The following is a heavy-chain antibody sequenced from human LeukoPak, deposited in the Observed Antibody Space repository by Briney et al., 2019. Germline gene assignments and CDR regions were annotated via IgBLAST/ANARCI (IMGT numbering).Heavy chain of an antibody. CDR3: AKADGYNFGAFDY. CDR2: ISGSGGST. CDR1: GFTFSSYW. V-gene: IGHV3-23*01. J-gene: IGHJ4*02. Sequence: GGSLRLSCAASGFTFSSYWMSWVRQAPGKGLEWVSAISGSGGSTYYADSVKGRFTISRANSKNTLYLQMNSLRAEDTAVYYCAKADGYNFGAFDYWGQGTLVTVSS. D-gene: IGHD5-12*01.